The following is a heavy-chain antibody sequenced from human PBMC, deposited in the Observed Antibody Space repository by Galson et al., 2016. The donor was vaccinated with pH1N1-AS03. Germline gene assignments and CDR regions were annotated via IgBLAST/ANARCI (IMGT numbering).Heavy chain of an antibody. CDR1: GYTFTRYY. D-gene: IGHD3-10*01. CDR2: IDPSGGGT. J-gene: IGHJ4*02. V-gene: IGHV1-46*01. CDR3: VAYGSGTQAYFDY. Sequence: SVKVSCKASGYTFTRYYMHWVRQAPGQGLEWMGVIDPSGGGTTYAQKFYGRVTMTRDTSTTTAHMELSSLRSEDTAIYYCVAYGSGTQAYFDYWGQGTLVTVSS.